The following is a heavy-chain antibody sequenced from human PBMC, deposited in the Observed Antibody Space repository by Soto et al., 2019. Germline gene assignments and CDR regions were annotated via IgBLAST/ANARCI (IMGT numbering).Heavy chain of an antibody. V-gene: IGHV4-59*01. D-gene: IGHD3-10*01. Sequence: HVQLQESGPGLVKPSETLSLTCTVSGGSISSYYWNWIRQPPGKGLEWIGYIYYSGNTNYNPSLKSRVTISVDRSKNQFSLKLTSVTAADTAVYFCASDGRLMLRGFSFYNGMDVWGQGTTVTVSS. CDR1: GGSISSYY. CDR2: IYYSGNT. J-gene: IGHJ6*02. CDR3: ASDGRLMLRGFSFYNGMDV.